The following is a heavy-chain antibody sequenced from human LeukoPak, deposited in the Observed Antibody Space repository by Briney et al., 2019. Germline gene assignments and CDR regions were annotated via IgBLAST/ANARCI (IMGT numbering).Heavy chain of an antibody. V-gene: IGHV4-4*07. CDR3: ARVLSVPGSGWYDYYYYYMDV. CDR2: IYTSGST. CDR1: GGSISSYY. Sequence: SETLSLTCTVSGGSISSYYWSWIRQPAGKGLEWIGRIYTSGSTNYNPSLESRVTMSVDTSKNQFSLKLSSVTAADTAVYYCARVLSVPGSGWYDYYYYYMDVWGKGTTVTVSS. J-gene: IGHJ6*03. D-gene: IGHD6-19*01.